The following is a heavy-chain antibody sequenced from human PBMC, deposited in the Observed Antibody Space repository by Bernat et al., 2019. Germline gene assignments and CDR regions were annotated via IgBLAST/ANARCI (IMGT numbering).Heavy chain of an antibody. D-gene: IGHD3-10*01. CDR1: GYTLTELS. J-gene: IGHJ3*02. CDR2: FDPEDGET. CDR3: ATDKKGLYYYGSGSYYKRGAFDI. V-gene: IGHV1-24*01. Sequence: QVQLVQSGAEVKKPGASVKVSCKVSGYTLTELSMHWVRQAPGKGLEWMGGFDPEDGETIYAQKFQGRGTITGEQSTDTAYMGLSSLRSGDTAVYYCATDKKGLYYYGSGSYYKRGAFDIWGQGTMVTVSS.